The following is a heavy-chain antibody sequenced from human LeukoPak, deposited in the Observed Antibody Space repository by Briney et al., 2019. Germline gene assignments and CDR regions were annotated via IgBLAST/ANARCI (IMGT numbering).Heavy chain of an antibody. CDR3: YGANAEH. J-gene: IGHJ1*01. Sequence: GGSLRLSCAASGFTFSSYWMHWVRQAPGKGLVWVSGTNTDGSSTMYADSVKGRFTIARDNAKNTLYLQMNSLRAEDTAVYYCYGANAEHWGQGTLVTVSS. CDR1: GFTFSSYW. D-gene: IGHD4-23*01. CDR2: TNTDGSST. V-gene: IGHV3-74*03.